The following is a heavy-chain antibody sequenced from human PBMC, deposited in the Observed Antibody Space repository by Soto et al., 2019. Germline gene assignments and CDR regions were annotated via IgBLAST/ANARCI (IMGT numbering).Heavy chain of an antibody. V-gene: IGHV4-34*01. CDR1: GGSFSGYY. CDR3: ARRRSSYYPFDY. D-gene: IGHD3-10*01. J-gene: IGHJ4*02. Sequence: SETLSLTCAVYGGSFSGYYWNWIRQPPGKGLEWIGEINHSGSTYYNPSLQSRVTMSVDTSKNQFSLKLSSVTAADTAVYYCARRRSSYYPFDYWGQGTLVTVSS. CDR2: INHSGST.